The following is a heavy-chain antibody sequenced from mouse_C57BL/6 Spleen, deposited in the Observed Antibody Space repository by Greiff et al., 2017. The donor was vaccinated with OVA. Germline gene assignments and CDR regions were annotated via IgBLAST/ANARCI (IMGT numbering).Heavy chain of an antibody. CDR2: IDPEDGET. J-gene: IGHJ1*03. D-gene: IGHD1-1*01. Sequence: EVKLMESGAELVKPGASVKLSCTASGFNIKDYYMHWVKQRTEQGLEWIGRIDPEDGETKYAPKFQGKATITADTSSTTAYLQLSSLTSEDTAVYYCSRSYFYYYGSSFWYFDVWGTGTTGTVSS. CDR1: GFNIKDYY. V-gene: IGHV14-2*01. CDR3: SRSYFYYYGSSFWYFDV.